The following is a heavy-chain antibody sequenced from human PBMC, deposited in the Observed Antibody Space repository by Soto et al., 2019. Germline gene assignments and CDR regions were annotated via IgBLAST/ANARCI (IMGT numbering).Heavy chain of an antibody. CDR3: ASVNCISTSCYTYYGMDV. D-gene: IGHD2-2*02. J-gene: IGHJ6*02. CDR1: GYTFTSYG. Sequence: QVQLVQSGAEVKKPGASVEVSCKASGYTFTSYGISWVRQAPGQGLEWMGWISAYNGNTNYAQKLQGRVTMTTDTSTSTAYMELRSLRSDDTAVYYCASVNCISTSCYTYYGMDVWGQGTTVTVSS. V-gene: IGHV1-18*01. CDR2: ISAYNGNT.